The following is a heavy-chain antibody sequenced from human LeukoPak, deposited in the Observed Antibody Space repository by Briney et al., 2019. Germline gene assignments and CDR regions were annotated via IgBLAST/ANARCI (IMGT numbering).Heavy chain of an antibody. CDR1: GFTFSSYW. Sequence: GGSLRLSCATSGFTFSSYWMSWVRQAPGKGLEWVANIKQDGSEKYYVDSVKGRFTISRDNAKNSLYLQMNSLRAEDTAVYYCARDGARNAFDIWGQGTMVTVSS. J-gene: IGHJ3*02. CDR2: IKQDGSEK. CDR3: ARDGARNAFDI. D-gene: IGHD6-6*01. V-gene: IGHV3-7*01.